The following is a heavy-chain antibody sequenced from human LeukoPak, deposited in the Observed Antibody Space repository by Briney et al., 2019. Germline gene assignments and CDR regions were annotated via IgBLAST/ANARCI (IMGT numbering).Heavy chain of an antibody. CDR3: ARSRQYNGGWYPDY. J-gene: IGHJ4*02. CDR1: GDIVSSNSAT. CDR2: TYYRSTWYS. Sequence: SQTLSLTCAISGDIVSSNSATWNWIRQSPSRGLGWLGRTYYRSTWYSDYAVSVKSRITINPDTSKNQFSLQLDSVTPEDTAVYYCARSRQYNGGWYPDYWGQGTLVTVSP. V-gene: IGHV6-1*01. D-gene: IGHD6-19*01.